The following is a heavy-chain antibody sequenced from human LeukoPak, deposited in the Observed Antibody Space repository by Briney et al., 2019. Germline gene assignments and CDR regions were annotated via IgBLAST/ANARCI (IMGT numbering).Heavy chain of an antibody. CDR1: GYTFTGYY. J-gene: IGHJ5*02. V-gene: IGHV1-2*02. CDR2: INPNSGGT. Sequence: ASVKVSCKASGYTFTGYYMHWARQAPGQGLEWMGWINPNSGGTNYAQKFQGRVTMTRDTSISTAYMELSRLRSDDTAVYYCALEGYCSSTSCFEGNWFDPWGQGTLVTVSS. D-gene: IGHD2-2*01. CDR3: ALEGYCSSTSCFEGNWFDP.